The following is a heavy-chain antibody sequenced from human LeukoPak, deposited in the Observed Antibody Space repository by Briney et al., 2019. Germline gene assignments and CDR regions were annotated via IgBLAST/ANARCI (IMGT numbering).Heavy chain of an antibody. D-gene: IGHD1-26*01. CDR1: GFTFSDAW. V-gene: IGHV3-7*01. Sequence: PGGSLRLSCAASGFTFSDAWMSWVRQAPGKGLEWVANIKQDGSEKYYVDSVKGRFTISRDNAKNSLYLQMNSLRAEDTAVYYCARDLEWELIIAFDYWGQGTLVTVSS. CDR3: ARDLEWELIIAFDY. J-gene: IGHJ4*02. CDR2: IKQDGSEK.